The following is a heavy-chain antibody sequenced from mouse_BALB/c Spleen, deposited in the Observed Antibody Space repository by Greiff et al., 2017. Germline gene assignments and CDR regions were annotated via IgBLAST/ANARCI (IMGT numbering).Heavy chain of an antibody. D-gene: IGHD2-10*02. V-gene: IGHV1-4*02. J-gene: IGHJ4*01. CDR3: AREYGNPFYYAMDY. CDR2: INPSSGYT. CDR1: GYTFTSYT. Sequence: VMLVESAAELARPGASVKMSCKASGYTFTSYTMHWVKQRPGQGLEWIGYINPSSGYTEYNQKFKDKTTLTADKSSSTAYMQLSSLTSEDSAVYYCAREYGNPFYYAMDYWGQGTSVTVSS.